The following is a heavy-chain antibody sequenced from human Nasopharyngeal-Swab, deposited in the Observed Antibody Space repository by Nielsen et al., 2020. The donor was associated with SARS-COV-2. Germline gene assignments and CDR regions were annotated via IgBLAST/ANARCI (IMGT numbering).Heavy chain of an antibody. CDR3: ARVVPAAHDAFDI. D-gene: IGHD2-2*01. CDR1: GGSISSSSYY. J-gene: IGHJ3*02. Sequence: GSLRLSCTVSGGSISSSSYYWGWIRQPPGKGLEWFGSIYYSGSTYYNPSLKSRVTISVDTSKNQFSLKLSSVTAADTAVYYCARVVPAAHDAFDIWGQGTMVTVSS. V-gene: IGHV4-39*01. CDR2: IYYSGST.